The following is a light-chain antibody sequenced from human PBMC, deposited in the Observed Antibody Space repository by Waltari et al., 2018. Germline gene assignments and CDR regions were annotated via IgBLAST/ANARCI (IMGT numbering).Light chain of an antibody. Sequence: IVMTQSPLSLPVTPGEPASISCRSSQSLLHSNGYNYLDWYLQKPGQSPQVLIYLGSNRASGVPDSVSGSGAGTDFTLEISRVEAEDVGVYYCMQALQTPRTFGGGTKVEIK. V-gene: IGKV2-28*01. CDR1: QSLLHSNGYNY. CDR2: LGS. CDR3: MQALQTPRT. J-gene: IGKJ4*01.